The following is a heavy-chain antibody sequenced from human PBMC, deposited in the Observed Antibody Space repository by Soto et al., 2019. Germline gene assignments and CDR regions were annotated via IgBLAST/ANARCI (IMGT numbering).Heavy chain of an antibody. J-gene: IGHJ3*02. CDR2: IYYSGAT. V-gene: IGHV4-39*01. CDR3: ARVRGRRYCSGGSCYRDAFDI. Sequence: PSETLSLTCTVSGGSMSDNTYHWDWIRQPPGKGLEWIGTIYYSGATHYNASLKSRVTISVDTSKNQFFLKLSFVTAADTAVYFCARVRGRRYCSGGSCYRDAFDIWGQGTMVTVSS. D-gene: IGHD2-15*01. CDR1: GGSMSDNTYH.